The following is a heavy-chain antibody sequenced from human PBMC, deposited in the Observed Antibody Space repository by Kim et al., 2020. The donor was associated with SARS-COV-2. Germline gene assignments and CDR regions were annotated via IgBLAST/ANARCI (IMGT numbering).Heavy chain of an antibody. CDR2: IYPGDSDS. J-gene: IGHJ4*02. V-gene: IGHV5-51*01. CDR1: GNRFRDYW. CDR3: ARGGTGTAMDFFDR. Sequence: GESLKISCHVSGNRFRDYWVAWVRQMPGKGLELMAIIYPGDSDSKYNPSFEGQVAISVDTSVSSVYLQMNSLKPSDTGIYYCARGGTGTAMDFFDRWGQGPLVTVSS. D-gene: IGHD5-18*01.